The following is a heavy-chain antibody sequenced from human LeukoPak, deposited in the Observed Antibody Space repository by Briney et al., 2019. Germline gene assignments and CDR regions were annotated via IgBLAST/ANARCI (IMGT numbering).Heavy chain of an antibody. D-gene: IGHD6-25*01. V-gene: IGHV3-30*04. Sequence: PGRSLRLSCAASGFTFSSYAMHWVRQAPGKGLEWVAVISYDGSNKYYADSVKGRFTISRDNSKNTLYLQMNSLRAEDTAVYYCARDQRYGFDYWGQGTLVTVSS. CDR2: ISYDGSNK. J-gene: IGHJ4*02. CDR3: ARDQRYGFDY. CDR1: GFTFSSYA.